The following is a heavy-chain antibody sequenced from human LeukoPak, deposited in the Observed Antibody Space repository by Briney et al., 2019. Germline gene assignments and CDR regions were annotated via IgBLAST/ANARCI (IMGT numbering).Heavy chain of an antibody. Sequence: GGSLRLSCAASGFTVSSNYMSWVRQAPGKGLEWVSVIYSGGSTYYADSVKGRFTISRDNSKNTLYLQMNSPRAEDTAVYYCARVYYYTSGSRWGDYFDYWGQGTLVTVSS. D-gene: IGHD3-10*01. V-gene: IGHV3-66*01. CDR3: ARVYYYTSGSRWGDYFDY. CDR2: IYSGGST. J-gene: IGHJ4*02. CDR1: GFTVSSNY.